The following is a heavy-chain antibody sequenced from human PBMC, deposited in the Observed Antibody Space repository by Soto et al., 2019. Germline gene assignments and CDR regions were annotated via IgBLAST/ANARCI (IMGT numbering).Heavy chain of an antibody. V-gene: IGHV6-1*01. CDR3: AGTTSHQWYYMDV. D-gene: IGHD1-7*01. CDR1: GDSVSSNSAA. J-gene: IGHJ6*03. Sequence: SPTLSLTCAISGDSVSSNSAAWNWIRLSPSRGLEWLARTYYRSRWYNDYAVSVRSRITANPDTSKNQFSLQLTSVTPEDTAVYYCAGTTSHQWYYMDVWGKGTTVTVSS. CDR2: TYYRSRWYN.